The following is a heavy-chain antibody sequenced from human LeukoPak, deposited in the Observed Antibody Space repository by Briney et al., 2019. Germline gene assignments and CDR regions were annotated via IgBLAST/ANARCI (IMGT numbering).Heavy chain of an antibody. CDR3: ARAGGYSGYTTTYYFDY. J-gene: IGHJ4*02. CDR1: GGSISSRTYY. D-gene: IGHD5-12*01. V-gene: IGHV4-39*01. CDR2: FFYSGST. Sequence: SETLSLTCTVSGGSISSRTYYWRWIRQPPGKGLEWFGSFFYSGSTHSTPSLKSRLTFSVDTSKNQFSLNLDSVTAADTAVYYCARAGGYSGYTTTYYFDYWGQGTLVTVSS.